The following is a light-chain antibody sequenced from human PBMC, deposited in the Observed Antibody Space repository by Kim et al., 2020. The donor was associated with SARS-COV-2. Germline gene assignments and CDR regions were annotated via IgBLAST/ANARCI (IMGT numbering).Light chain of an antibody. V-gene: IGKV1-5*03. CDR2: KAS. J-gene: IGKJ1*01. CDR1: RSISSW. Sequence: TVGDRVTIPCRASRSISSWLAWYQQKPGKAPQLLMYKASTLGSGVPSRFSGSESGTEFTLTISRLQPDDFAVYYCLQYSSYSPWTFGQGTKVDIK. CDR3: LQYSSYSPWT.